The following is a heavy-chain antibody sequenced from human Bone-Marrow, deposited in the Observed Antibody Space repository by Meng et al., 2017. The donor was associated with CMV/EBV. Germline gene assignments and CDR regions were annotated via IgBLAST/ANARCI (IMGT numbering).Heavy chain of an antibody. CDR1: GFTFSSYA. Sequence: ETLSLTCAASGFTFSSYAMSWVRQAPGKGLEWVSAISGSGGSTYYADSVKGRFTISRDNSKNTLYLQMNSLRAEDTAVYYCAKSPPGYCSSTSCPLAEYFQHWGQGTLVTVSS. D-gene: IGHD2-2*01. V-gene: IGHV3-23*01. J-gene: IGHJ1*01. CDR3: AKSPPGYCSSTSCPLAEYFQH. CDR2: ISGSGGST.